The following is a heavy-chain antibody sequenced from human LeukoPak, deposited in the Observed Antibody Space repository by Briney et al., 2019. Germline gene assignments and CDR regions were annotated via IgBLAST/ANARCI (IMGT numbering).Heavy chain of an antibody. CDR2: INHRGST. CDR1: GGSFRGYY. V-gene: IGHV4-34*01. CDR3: AREFRAFYYGSGSYYNDWFDP. D-gene: IGHD3-10*01. Sequence: SETLSLTCAVYGGSFRGYYWSWIRQPPEKGLEWIGEINHRGSTKYNPSLKSRVTISVDTSKNQFSLNLRSATAADTAVYYCAREFRAFYYGSGSYYNDWFDPWGQGTLVTVSS. J-gene: IGHJ5*02.